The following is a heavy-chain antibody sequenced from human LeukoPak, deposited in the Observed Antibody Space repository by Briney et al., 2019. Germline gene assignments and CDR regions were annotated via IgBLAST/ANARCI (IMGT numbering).Heavy chain of an antibody. CDR1: GFTFSNYG. V-gene: IGHV3-23*01. D-gene: IGHD2-15*01. J-gene: IGHJ4*02. CDR2: ISGSGSST. CDR3: AKDIEASI. Sequence: GGSLRLSCAASGFTFSNYGMHWVRQAPGKGLEWVSGISGSGSSTYYADSVKGRFSVSRDNSKNTMYLQMNSLRAEDTAVYYCAKDIEASIWGQGTLVAVSS.